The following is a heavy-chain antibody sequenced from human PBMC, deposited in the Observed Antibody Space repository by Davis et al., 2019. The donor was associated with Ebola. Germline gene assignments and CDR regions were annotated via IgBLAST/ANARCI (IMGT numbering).Heavy chain of an antibody. Sequence: GESLKISCTASRLLFSNSVMHWVRQAPGKGLEWVAAISYNGDKTYYVDSVRGRFTISRDNSANTVYLQMHSLRTEDTAVYYCTRSLWKWDLGWPRNYFDFWGLGTQVIVSS. CDR1: RLLFSNSV. CDR2: ISYNGDKT. CDR3: TRSLWKWDLGWPRNYFDF. D-gene: IGHD1-26*01. J-gene: IGHJ4*02. V-gene: IGHV3-30-3*01.